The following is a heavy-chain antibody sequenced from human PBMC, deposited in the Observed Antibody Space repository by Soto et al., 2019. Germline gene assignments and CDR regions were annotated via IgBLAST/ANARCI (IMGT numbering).Heavy chain of an antibody. V-gene: IGHV1-3*01. J-gene: IGHJ5*02. D-gene: IGHD2-21*02. Sequence: ASVKVSCKASGYTFTSYAMHWVRQAPGQRLEWMGWINAGNGNTKYAQKFQGRVTITRDTSASTAYMELSSLRSEDTGFFFYAEGFWGGDADWFDPWGKGTLVTVSS. CDR2: INAGNGNT. CDR3: AEGFWGGDADWFDP. CDR1: GYTFTSYA.